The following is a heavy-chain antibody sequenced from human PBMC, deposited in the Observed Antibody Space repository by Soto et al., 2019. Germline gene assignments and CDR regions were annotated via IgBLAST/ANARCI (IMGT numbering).Heavy chain of an antibody. Sequence: GASVKVSCKASGYTFTSYGISWVRQALGQGLEWMGWISAYNGNTNYAQKLQGRVTMTTDTSTSTAYMELRSLRSDDTAVYYCARDPTIFGVVTPYGMDVWGQGTTVTVSS. J-gene: IGHJ6*02. CDR3: ARDPTIFGVVTPYGMDV. V-gene: IGHV1-18*04. CDR1: GYTFTSYG. CDR2: ISAYNGNT. D-gene: IGHD3-3*01.